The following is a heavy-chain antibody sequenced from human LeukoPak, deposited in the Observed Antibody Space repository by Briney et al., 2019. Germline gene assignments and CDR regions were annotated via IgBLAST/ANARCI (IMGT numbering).Heavy chain of an antibody. V-gene: IGHV1-18*01. D-gene: IGHD6-13*01. Sequence: ASVKVSCKASGYTFTSYDINWVRQATGQGLEWLGWISPYNGNTNYAQKLQGRVTLTTDTSTSTAYMELRSLRSDDTAVYYCARLYSSSWYRVDDYWGQGTLVTVSS. CDR2: ISPYNGNT. CDR3: ARLYSSSWYRVDDY. CDR1: GYTFTSYD. J-gene: IGHJ4*02.